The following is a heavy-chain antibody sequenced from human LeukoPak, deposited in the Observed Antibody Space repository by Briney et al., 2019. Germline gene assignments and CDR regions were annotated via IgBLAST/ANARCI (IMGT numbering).Heavy chain of an antibody. J-gene: IGHJ4*02. CDR1: GFTFSSYS. V-gene: IGHV3-21*01. CDR3: ARDLTVDSSGYLTVDY. D-gene: IGHD3-22*01. Sequence: GGSLRLSRAASGFTFSSYSMNWVRQAPGKGLEWVSSISSSSSYIYYADSVKGRFTISRDNAKNSLYLQMNSLRAEDTAVYYCARDLTVDSSGYLTVDYWGQGTLVTVSS. CDR2: ISSSSSYI.